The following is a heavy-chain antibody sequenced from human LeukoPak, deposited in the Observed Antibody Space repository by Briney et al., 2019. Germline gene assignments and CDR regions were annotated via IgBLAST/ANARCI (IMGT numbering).Heavy chain of an antibody. J-gene: IGHJ4*02. CDR2: IKQDGSEK. CDR3: ARVVPAAIAFDY. D-gene: IGHD2-2*01. Sequence: GGSLRLSCAASGFTFSNYWMSWVRQAPGKGLEWVANIKQDGSEKCYVDSVKGRFTISRDNAKNSLYLQMNSLRAEDTAVYYCARVVPAAIAFDYWGQGTLVTVSS. CDR1: GFTFSNYW. V-gene: IGHV3-7*01.